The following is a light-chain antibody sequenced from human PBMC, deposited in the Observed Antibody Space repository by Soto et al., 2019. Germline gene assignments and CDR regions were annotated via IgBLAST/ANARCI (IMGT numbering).Light chain of an antibody. CDR3: SSYTSSSTYV. V-gene: IGLV2-14*03. CDR2: DVS. CDR1: SSDVGAYNS. Sequence: QSALTQPASVSGSPGQSIAISRTGTSSDVGAYNSVSCYQQHPGRAPKLMIHDVSNRPSGVSNRFSGSKSGNTASLTISGLQAEDEADYYCSSYTSSSTYVFGTGTKLTVL. J-gene: IGLJ1*01.